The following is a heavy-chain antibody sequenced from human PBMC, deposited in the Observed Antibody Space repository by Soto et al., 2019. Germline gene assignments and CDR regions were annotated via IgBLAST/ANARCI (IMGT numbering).Heavy chain of an antibody. D-gene: IGHD3-22*01. CDR1: GFSLSTSGVG. Sequence: QITLKESGPTLVKPTQTLTLTCTFSGFSLSTSGVGVGWIRQPPGKALEWLALIYWDDDKRYSPSLKSRLTLTKDTSKNQVVLTMTNMDPVDTATYYCAHASYYYDSSGYYRQAYFDYWGQGTLVTVSS. CDR2: IYWDDDK. CDR3: AHASYYYDSSGYYRQAYFDY. J-gene: IGHJ4*02. V-gene: IGHV2-5*02.